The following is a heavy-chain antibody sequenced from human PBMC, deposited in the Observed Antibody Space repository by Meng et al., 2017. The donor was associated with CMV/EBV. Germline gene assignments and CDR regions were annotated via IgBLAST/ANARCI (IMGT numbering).Heavy chain of an antibody. Sequence: LVVCGGGLLQPGGYLRVSCAASGLPISNYWMSWLRQAPGKGLEWVANIKNDGSERYYVDSVKGRFSISRDNADNSLYLQMNNLRAEDTAVYYCRLGHYSQDWGQGTLVTVSS. CDR2: IKNDGSER. V-gene: IGHV3-7*02. D-gene: IGHD4-17*01. J-gene: IGHJ4*02. CDR3: RLGHYSQD. CDR1: GLPISNYW.